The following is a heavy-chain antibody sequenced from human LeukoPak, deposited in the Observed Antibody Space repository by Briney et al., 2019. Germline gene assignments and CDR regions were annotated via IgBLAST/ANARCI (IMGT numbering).Heavy chain of an antibody. CDR3: ADGYGLFHH. V-gene: IGHV3-7*01. D-gene: IGHD5-24*01. CDR1: XXXXSXYX. Sequence: GGSLRLXXXXXXXXXSXYXMSWVRQAPGKGLEWVANIKKDGGEKYYADSVKGRLTISRDNAKKSLYLQMSSLRAEDTAVYYCADGYGLFHHCGQGTLVTVAS. J-gene: IGHJ1*01. CDR2: IKKDGGEK.